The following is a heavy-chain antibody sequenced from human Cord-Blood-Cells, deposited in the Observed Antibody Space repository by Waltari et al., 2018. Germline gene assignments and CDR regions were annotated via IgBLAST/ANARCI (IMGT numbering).Heavy chain of an antibody. Sequence: EVQLVESGGGLVQPGRSLRLSCAASGFTFDDYAMHWVRQAPGKGREWVSGISWKSGSIGYADSGKGRFTISRDNAKNSLYLQMNSLRAEDTALYYCAKGGGYSYGGFDYWGQGTLVTVSS. V-gene: IGHV3-9*01. CDR2: ISWKSGSI. CDR1: GFTFDDYA. J-gene: IGHJ4*02. D-gene: IGHD5-18*01. CDR3: AKGGGYSYGGFDY.